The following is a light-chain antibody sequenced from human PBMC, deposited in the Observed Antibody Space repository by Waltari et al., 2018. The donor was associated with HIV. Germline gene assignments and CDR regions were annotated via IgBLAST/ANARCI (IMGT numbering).Light chain of an antibody. Sequence: DIQLTHSPSFLYASVGDRVTITCRASQGILTYLTWYQQKPGKAPKVLISAASTLQSGAPSRFSGTGSGTEFILTISSLQPEDFATYYCQQLSSYPFTFGGGTKVEIK. CDR1: QGILTY. CDR3: QQLSSYPFT. CDR2: AAS. J-gene: IGKJ4*01. V-gene: IGKV1-9*01.